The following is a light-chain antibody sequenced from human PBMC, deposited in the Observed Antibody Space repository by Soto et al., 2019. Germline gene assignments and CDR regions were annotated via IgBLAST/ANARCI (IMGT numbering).Light chain of an antibody. V-gene: IGKV3-15*01. CDR1: QSVSSN. CDR2: GAS. J-gene: IGKJ1*01. Sequence: EIVMTQSPATLSVSPGERATLSCRASQSVSSNLAWYQQKPGQAPRLLIYGASTRATGIPARLRGSGSGTEFPLTISSLQSEDFAVYYCQQYNNWPAATFGQGTKVEIK. CDR3: QQYNNWPAAT.